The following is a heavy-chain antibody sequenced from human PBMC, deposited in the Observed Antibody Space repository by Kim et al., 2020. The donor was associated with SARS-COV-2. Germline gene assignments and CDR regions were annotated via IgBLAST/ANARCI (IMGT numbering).Heavy chain of an antibody. Sequence: GGSLRLSCVTAGFTFSDAWMSWVRQAPGKGLEWVANIKPDGSENYYVDSVKGRFTISRDNAKNSLHLKMNSLRDEDTAVYYCAKDAFWSLGYWGQGVLV. CDR2: IKPDGSEN. J-gene: IGHJ4*02. CDR1: GFTFSDAW. D-gene: IGHD2-8*02. V-gene: IGHV3-7*03. CDR3: AKDAFWSLGY.